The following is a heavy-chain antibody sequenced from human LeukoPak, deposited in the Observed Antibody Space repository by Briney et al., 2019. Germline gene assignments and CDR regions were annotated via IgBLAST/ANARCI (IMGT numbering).Heavy chain of an antibody. V-gene: IGHV1-18*01. CDR2: ISAYNGNT. CDR1: GYTFTTYG. Sequence: ASVKVSCKASGYTFTTYGISWVRQAPGQGLEWMGWISAYNGNTNYAQKLQGRVTMTTDTSTSTAYMDLRSLSSDDTAVYYCARDRADYYYMDVWGKGTTVTISS. CDR3: ARDRADYYYMDV. J-gene: IGHJ6*03.